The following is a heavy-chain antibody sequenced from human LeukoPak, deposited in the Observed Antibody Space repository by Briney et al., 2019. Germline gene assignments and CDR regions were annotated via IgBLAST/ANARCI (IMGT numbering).Heavy chain of an antibody. Sequence: ASVKVSCEASGYTFTGYYMHWVRQAPGQGLEWMGWINPNSGGTNYAQKFQGRVTMTRDTSISTAYMELSRLRSDDTAVYYCARDPWYYDFWSGYYTGGYYFDYWGQGTLVTVSS. J-gene: IGHJ4*02. CDR1: GYTFTGYY. CDR3: ARDPWYYDFWSGYYTGGYYFDY. D-gene: IGHD3-3*01. CDR2: INPNSGGT. V-gene: IGHV1-2*02.